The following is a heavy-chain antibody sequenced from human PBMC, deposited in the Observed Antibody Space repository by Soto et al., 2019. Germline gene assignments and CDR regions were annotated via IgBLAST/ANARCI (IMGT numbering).Heavy chain of an antibody. D-gene: IGHD4-17*01. J-gene: IGHJ4*02. CDR1: GFTVTSNY. V-gene: IGHV3-66*01. CDR2: IYGGGST. CDR3: AKGSYADFLDY. Sequence: SLRLSCAASGFTVTSNYMSWVRQAPGKGLEWVSVIYGGGSTNYADSVKARFTISRDKSKNSLYLQMNSLRAEDTAVYYCAKGSYADFLDYWGRGTLVTVSS.